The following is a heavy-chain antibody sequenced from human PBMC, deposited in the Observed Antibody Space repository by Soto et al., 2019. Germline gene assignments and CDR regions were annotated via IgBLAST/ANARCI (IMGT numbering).Heavy chain of an antibody. V-gene: IGHV3-23*01. CDR3: GKGSAATNYFYYATDV. CDR1: GFTFGFHA. CDR2: ISASGGST. J-gene: IGHJ6*02. Sequence: SGGSLRLSCAASGFTFGFHAMIWVRQAPGKGLEWVSFISASGGSTYYADSVKGRFTISRDNSKKTLYLQMNSLRGEDTAVYYCGKGSAATNYFYYATDVWGQGTTVTVSS.